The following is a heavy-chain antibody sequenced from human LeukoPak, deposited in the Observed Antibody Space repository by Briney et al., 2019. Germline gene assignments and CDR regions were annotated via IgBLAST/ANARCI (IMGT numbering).Heavy chain of an antibody. Sequence: ASVKVSCKASGYTFTSYGISWVRQAPGQGLEWIGWISAYNGNTNYAQKLQGRVTMTTDTSTSTAYMELRSLRSDDTAVYYCARGDYGDYVKLYFDYWGQGTLVTVSS. CDR3: ARGDYGDYVKLYFDY. J-gene: IGHJ4*02. CDR1: GYTFTSYG. D-gene: IGHD4-17*01. V-gene: IGHV1-18*01. CDR2: ISAYNGNT.